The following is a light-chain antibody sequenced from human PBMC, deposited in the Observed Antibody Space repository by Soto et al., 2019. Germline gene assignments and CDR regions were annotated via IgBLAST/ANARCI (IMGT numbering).Light chain of an antibody. V-gene: IGKV3-11*01. J-gene: IGKJ5*01. CDR3: QQRSNWPPT. CDR2: DAS. Sequence: DILLTQSPDTLSVSLGERLTLSCLASQGISSYLAWDQQKPGQAPRLLIYDASNRATGIPARFSGGGSGTDFTLTISILEPEDFAVYYCQQRSNWPPTFGQGTRLEI. CDR1: QGISSY.